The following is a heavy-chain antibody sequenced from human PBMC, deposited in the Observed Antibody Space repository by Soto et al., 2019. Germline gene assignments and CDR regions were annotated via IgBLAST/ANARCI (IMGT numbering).Heavy chain of an antibody. CDR2: IYHSGST. V-gene: IGHV4-30-2*01. CDR3: ARVVHAELRWFGP. Sequence: PSETLSLTCAVSGGSISSGGYSWSWIRQPPGKGLEWIGYIYHSGSTDYNPSLESRVTISVDRSKNQFSLKLSSVTAADTAVYYCARVVHAELRWFGPWGQGTRVTVSS. CDR1: GGSISSGGYS. D-gene: IGHD1-7*01. J-gene: IGHJ5*02.